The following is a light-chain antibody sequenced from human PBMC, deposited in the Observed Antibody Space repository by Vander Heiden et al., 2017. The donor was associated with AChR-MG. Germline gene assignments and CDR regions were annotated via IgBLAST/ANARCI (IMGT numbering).Light chain of an antibody. CDR2: KDN. CDR3: QSGDSRTAV. V-gene: IGLV3-25*03. Sequence: SRELTPPPSVSVSPGQTAIIPCSGDVVEKKYSYWDQQRPGQAPRMVVCKDNERPSGIPERFSGSSAGTIVTLTITDVQAEDDADYYCQSGDSRTAVFGTGTKVTVL. J-gene: IGLJ1*01. CDR1: VVEKKY.